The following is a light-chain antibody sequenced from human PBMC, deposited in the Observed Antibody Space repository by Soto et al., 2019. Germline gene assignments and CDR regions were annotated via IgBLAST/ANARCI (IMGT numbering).Light chain of an antibody. Sequence: IQMTQSASTLSASVEDTVSVTSLACQSVSGWSAWYQQKPGEAPKFLSYDASALPRGVPSRFRCSGSGTKFTLTIASLQPDDLATYFCQQYETLSETFGPGTKVDI. CDR2: DAS. J-gene: IGKJ1*01. V-gene: IGKV1-5*01. CDR3: QQYETLSET. CDR1: QSVSGW.